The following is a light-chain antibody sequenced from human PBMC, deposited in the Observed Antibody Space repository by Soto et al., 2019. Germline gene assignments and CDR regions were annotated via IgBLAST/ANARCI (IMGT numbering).Light chain of an antibody. CDR2: GNT. J-gene: IGLJ2*01. Sequence: QSVLTQPPSVSGAPGQRVTISCTGSSSNIGAGHDVHWYQQLPGTAPKLLIYGNTNRPSGVPDRFSGSNSGTSASLAITGLQAEDEADYYCQSYDSSLSGSVVFGRGTKLTVL. CDR3: QSYDSSLSGSVV. CDR1: SSNIGAGHD. V-gene: IGLV1-40*01.